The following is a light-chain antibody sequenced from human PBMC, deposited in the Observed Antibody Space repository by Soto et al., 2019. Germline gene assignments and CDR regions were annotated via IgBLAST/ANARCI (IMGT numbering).Light chain of an antibody. V-gene: IGKV3-20*01. CDR1: QNLGTLY. Sequence: EIVLTQSPGTLALSPGKRRTLSCRASQNLGTLYLAWFQQKSGQAPRLLIYSASRRATGIPDRFTGSGSGTDFTLTINRVEPEDFAVYYCQQYAGSPRTFGQGTKVDIK. CDR3: QQYAGSPRT. CDR2: SAS. J-gene: IGKJ1*01.